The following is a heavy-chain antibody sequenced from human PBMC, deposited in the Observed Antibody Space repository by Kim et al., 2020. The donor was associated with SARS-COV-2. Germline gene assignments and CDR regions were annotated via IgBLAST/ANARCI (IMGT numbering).Heavy chain of an antibody. J-gene: IGHJ5*02. CDR2: IYYSGST. CDR3: ARAVWVVVVPAAVPEFDP. CDR1: GGSISSGDYY. D-gene: IGHD2-2*01. V-gene: IGHV4-30-4*01. Sequence: SETLSLTCTVSGGSISSGDYYWSWIRQPPGKGLEWIGYIYYSGSTYYNPSLKSRVTISVDTSKNQFSLKLSSVTAADTAVYYCARAVWVVVVPAAVPEFDPWGQGTLGTGSS.